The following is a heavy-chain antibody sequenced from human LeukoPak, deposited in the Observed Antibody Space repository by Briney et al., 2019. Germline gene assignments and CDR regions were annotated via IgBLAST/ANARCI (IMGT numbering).Heavy chain of an antibody. Sequence: PGGSLRLSCAASGFTFSSYGMHWVRQAPGKGLEWVAVISYDGSNKYYADSVKGRFTISRDNSKNTLYLQINSLRAEDTAVYYCAKAGVRKNLVVPAAPDYWGQGTLVTVSS. V-gene: IGHV3-30*18. CDR1: GFTFSSYG. CDR3: AKAGVRKNLVVPAAPDY. J-gene: IGHJ4*02. CDR2: ISYDGSNK. D-gene: IGHD2-2*01.